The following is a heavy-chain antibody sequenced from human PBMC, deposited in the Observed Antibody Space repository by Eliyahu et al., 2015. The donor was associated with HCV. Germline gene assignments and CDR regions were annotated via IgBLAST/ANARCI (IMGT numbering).Heavy chain of an antibody. J-gene: IGHJ4*02. Sequence: QVRLQESGPGLLKPSDXLSLTCTVSGXSISDYYWNWIRQSPEKGLEWIGYVYYRGTTNYNSSLRSRVTISVDTPNNQFSLRLTSVTAADTAVYYCARDPRTLRGAFDYWGQGALVTVSS. CDR2: VYYRGTT. V-gene: IGHV4-59*01. CDR3: ARDPRTLRGAFDY. D-gene: IGHD3-3*01. CDR1: GXSISDYY.